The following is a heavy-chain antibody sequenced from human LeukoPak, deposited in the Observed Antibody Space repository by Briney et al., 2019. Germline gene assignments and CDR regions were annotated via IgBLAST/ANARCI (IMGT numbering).Heavy chain of an antibody. Sequence: ASVKVSRKASGYTFTSYDINWVRQATGQGLEWMGWMNPNSGNTGYAQKFQGRVTMTRNTSISTAYMELSSLRSEDTAVYYCASYCSSTSCHSSYYYYGMDVWGQGTTVTVSS. D-gene: IGHD2-2*01. CDR3: ASYCSSTSCHSSYYYYGMDV. J-gene: IGHJ6*02. CDR1: GYTFTSYD. V-gene: IGHV1-8*01. CDR2: MNPNSGNT.